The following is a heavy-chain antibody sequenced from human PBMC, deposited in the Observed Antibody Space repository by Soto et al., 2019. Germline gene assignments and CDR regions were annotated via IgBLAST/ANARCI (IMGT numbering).Heavy chain of an antibody. D-gene: IGHD3-3*01. CDR3: ARDRTIFGVVPFYGMDV. CDR1: GFTFSSYW. V-gene: IGHV3-7*01. Sequence: GGSLRLSCAASGFTFSSYWMSWVRQAPGKGLEWVANIKQDGSGKYYVDSVKGRFTISRDNAKNSLYLQMNSLRAEDTAVYYCARDRTIFGVVPFYGMDVWGQGTTVTVSS. J-gene: IGHJ6*02. CDR2: IKQDGSGK.